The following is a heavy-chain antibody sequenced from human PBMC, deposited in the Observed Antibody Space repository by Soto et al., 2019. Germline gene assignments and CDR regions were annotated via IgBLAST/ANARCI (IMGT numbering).Heavy chain of an antibody. CDR1: GFTFSSYG. CDR2: ISYDGSNK. D-gene: IGHD3-16*02. CDR3: AKGSEYDYVWGSYRLGPPGPFAI. Sequence: GGSLRLSCAASGFTFSSYGMHWVRQAPGKGLEWVAVISYDGSNKYYADSVKGRFTISRDNSKNTLYLQMNSLRAEDTAVYYCAKGSEYDYVWGSYRLGPPGPFAIWGQGTMVTGSS. J-gene: IGHJ3*02. V-gene: IGHV3-30*18.